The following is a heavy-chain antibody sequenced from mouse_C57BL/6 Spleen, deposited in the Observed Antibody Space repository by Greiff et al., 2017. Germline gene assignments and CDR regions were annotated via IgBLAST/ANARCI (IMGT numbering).Heavy chain of an antibody. Sequence: VQLKQSGPELVKPGASVKISCKASGYSFTGYYMNWVKQSPEKSLEWIGEINPSTGGTTYNQKFKAKATLTVDKSSSTAYMQLKSLTSEDSAVXYCARRFHYYGSSYGYFDVWGTGTTVTVSS. D-gene: IGHD1-1*01. CDR1: GYSFTGYY. J-gene: IGHJ1*03. CDR2: INPSTGGT. V-gene: IGHV1-42*01. CDR3: ARRFHYYGSSYGYFDV.